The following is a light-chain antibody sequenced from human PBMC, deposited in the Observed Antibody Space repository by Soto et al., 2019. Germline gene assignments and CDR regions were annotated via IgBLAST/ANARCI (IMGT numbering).Light chain of an antibody. J-gene: IGKJ1*01. CDR2: GAS. CDR3: QQYGSSPWT. Sequence: EIVFTESPGTLSLSAGERASLSCRASQTFSGSYLAWYQQKPGQAPRLLIYGASSRATGIPDRFSGSGSGTDFTLTISRLEPEDFAVYYCQQYGSSPWTFGQGTKVDIK. V-gene: IGKV3-20*01. CDR1: QTFSGSY.